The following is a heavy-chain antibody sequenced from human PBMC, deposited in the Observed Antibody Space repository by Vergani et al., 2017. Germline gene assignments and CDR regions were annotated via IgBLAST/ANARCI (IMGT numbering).Heavy chain of an antibody. CDR1: GFTFSSYS. CDR3: ARVSPECSSTSCYYYYYYYMDV. Sequence: EVQLVESGGGLVKPGGSLRLSCAASGFTFSSYSMNWVRQAPGKGLEWVSSISSSSSYIYYADSVKGRFTISRDNAKNSLYLQMNSLRAEATAVYYCARVSPECSSTSCYYYYYYYMDVWGKGTTVTVSS. V-gene: IGHV3-21*01. CDR2: ISSSSSYI. J-gene: IGHJ6*03. D-gene: IGHD2-2*01.